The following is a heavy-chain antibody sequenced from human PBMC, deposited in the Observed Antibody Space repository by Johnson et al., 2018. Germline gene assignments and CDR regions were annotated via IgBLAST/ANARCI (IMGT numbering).Heavy chain of an antibody. J-gene: IGHJ1*01. CDR1: GFTFSSYG. Sequence: QVQLVQSGGGVVQPGRSLRLSCAASGFTFSSYGMHWVRQAPGKGLEWVAVISYDGSNKYYGDSEKGRFTISRDNSKNTLYLQMNSLRAEDTAVYDCAKDGRLLRDFGWAFIFQHWGQGTLVTVSS. CDR3: AKDGRLLRDFGWAFIFQH. D-gene: IGHD3-9*01. CDR2: ISYDGSNK. V-gene: IGHV3-30*18.